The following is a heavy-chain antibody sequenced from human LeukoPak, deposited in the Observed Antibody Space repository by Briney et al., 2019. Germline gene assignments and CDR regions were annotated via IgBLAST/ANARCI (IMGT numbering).Heavy chain of an antibody. CDR3: AKDYDSWSGYYFDY. CDR1: ACTFSCYT. V-gene: IGHV3-23*01. Sequence: VYLTFSCAASACTFSCYTMSRLPQAPGKGLEWVSAISGIGGSTYCADSVKGRFTITRDNSKTTLYLQMNSLRAEDTAVYYCAKDYDSWSGYYFDYWGQGTPVTVSS. D-gene: IGHD3-3*01. J-gene: IGHJ4*02. CDR2: ISGIGGST.